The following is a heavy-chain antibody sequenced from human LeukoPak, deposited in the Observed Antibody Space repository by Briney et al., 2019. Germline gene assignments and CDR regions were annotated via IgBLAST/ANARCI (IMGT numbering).Heavy chain of an antibody. Sequence: GGSLRLSCAASGFSFSSYGMKWVRQAPGKGLEWVSYISSGGSLIQYADSVRGRFTTSRDNAKNSLYLEMNSLRDEDTAVYYCAPDFNRGGRDHYWGQGTLVTVSS. CDR2: ISSGGSLI. J-gene: IGHJ4*02. CDR1: GFSFSSYG. CDR3: APDFNRGGRDHY. V-gene: IGHV3-48*02. D-gene: IGHD2/OR15-2a*01.